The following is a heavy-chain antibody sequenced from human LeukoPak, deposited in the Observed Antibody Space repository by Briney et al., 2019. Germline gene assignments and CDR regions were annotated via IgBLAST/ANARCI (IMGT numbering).Heavy chain of an antibody. Sequence: GASVKVSCKASGYTFTGYYMHWVRQAPGQGLEWMGWINPNSGGTNYAQKFQGRVTMTRDTSISTAYMELSRLRSDDTAVFYCARSIVVVVAAPLGYWGQGTLVTVSS. V-gene: IGHV1-2*02. J-gene: IGHJ4*02. CDR2: INPNSGGT. D-gene: IGHD2-15*01. CDR3: ARSIVVVVAAPLGY. CDR1: GYTFTGYY.